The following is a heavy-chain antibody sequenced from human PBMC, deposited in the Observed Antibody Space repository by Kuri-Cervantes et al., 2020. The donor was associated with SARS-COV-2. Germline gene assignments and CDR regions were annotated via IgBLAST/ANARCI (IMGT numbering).Heavy chain of an antibody. CDR2: IIPIFGTA. J-gene: IGHJ4*02. D-gene: IGHD5-24*01. CDR1: GGTFSSYA. V-gene: IGHV1-69*06. CDR3: ARFGSQEDGYNSGNY. Sequence: SVKVSCKASGGTFSSYAISWVRQAPGQGLEWMGGIIPIFGTANYAQKFQGRVTITADKSTSTAYMELSSLKSEDTAVYYCARFGSQEDGYNSGNYWGQGTLVTVSS.